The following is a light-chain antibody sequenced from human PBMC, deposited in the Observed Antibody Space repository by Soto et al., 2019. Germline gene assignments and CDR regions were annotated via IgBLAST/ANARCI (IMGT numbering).Light chain of an antibody. J-gene: IGKJ2*01. CDR1: QTINGR. CDR3: QQYKVYPYT. CDR2: DVS. Sequence: DIQMTQSPSTLSASIGDRVTITCRASQTINGRLAWYQQKPGRPPKLLIYDVSFLESGAPSRFSGSGSGTDFTLTISSLRPDDFAIFYCQQYKVYPYTFGQGSRLDIQ. V-gene: IGKV1-5*01.